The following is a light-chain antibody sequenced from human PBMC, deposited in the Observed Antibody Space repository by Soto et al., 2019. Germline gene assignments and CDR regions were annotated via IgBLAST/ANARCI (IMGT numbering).Light chain of an antibody. CDR2: EVS. CDR1: SSDVGGYIS. Sequence: QSPLTQAASVSGSLGQSITISCTGTSSDVGGYISVSWYQQHPGKAPKLVIYEVSHRPSGVSDRFSASKSGNTASLTISGLQAEDEADYYCSSYTSSSTSVFGAGTKVTVL. V-gene: IGLV2-14*01. CDR3: SSYTSSSTSV. J-gene: IGLJ1*01.